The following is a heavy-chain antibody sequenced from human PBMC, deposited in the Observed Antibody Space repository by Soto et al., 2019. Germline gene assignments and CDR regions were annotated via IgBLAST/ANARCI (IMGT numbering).Heavy chain of an antibody. CDR2: IYNDGTT. CDR3: VRPLPSGQTHARDV. D-gene: IGHD3-10*01. J-gene: IGHJ6*02. Sequence: GGSLRLSCVASGLPVAGSYMAWVRQAPGKGLEWASVIYNDGTTYYSQSVEGRFTISRDTSKNTLYLQMDRLRDEDTAVYYCVRPLPSGQTHARDVWGQGTTVTVS. CDR1: GLPVAGSY. V-gene: IGHV3-53*01.